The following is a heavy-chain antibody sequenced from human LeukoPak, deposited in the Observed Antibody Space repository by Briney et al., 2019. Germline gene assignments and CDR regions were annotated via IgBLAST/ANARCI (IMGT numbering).Heavy chain of an antibody. D-gene: IGHD3-10*01. CDR2: IYYSGCT. CDR3: ARDTRGGFGNDAFDI. Sequence: SETLSLTCTVSGGSFSSYYWSWIRQPPGKGLEWIGYIYYSGCTNYNPSLKSRVTISVDTSKNQFSLKLSSVTAADTAVYYCARDTRGGFGNDAFDIWGQGAMVTVSS. CDR1: GGSFSSYY. J-gene: IGHJ3*02. V-gene: IGHV4-59*01.